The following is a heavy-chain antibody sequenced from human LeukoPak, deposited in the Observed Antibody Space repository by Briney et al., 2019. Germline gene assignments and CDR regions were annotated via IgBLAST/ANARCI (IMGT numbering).Heavy chain of an antibody. J-gene: IGHJ3*02. Sequence: ASVKVSCKASGYTFTGYYMHWVRQAPGQGLEWMGWINPNSGGTNYAQKFQGRVTMTRDTSISTAYMELSRLRSDDTAVYYCARVAVAGTRVGAFDIWGQGTMVTVSS. V-gene: IGHV1-2*02. CDR3: ARVAVAGTRVGAFDI. CDR1: GYTFTGYY. CDR2: INPNSGGT. D-gene: IGHD6-19*01.